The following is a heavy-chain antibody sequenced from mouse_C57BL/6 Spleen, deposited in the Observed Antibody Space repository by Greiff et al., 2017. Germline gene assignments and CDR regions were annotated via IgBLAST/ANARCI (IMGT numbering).Heavy chain of an antibody. CDR2: ISSGSSTI. J-gene: IGHJ2*01. Sequence: EVKLVESGGGLVKPGGSLKLSCAASGFTFSDYGMHWVRQAPEKGLEWVAYISSGSSTIYYADTVKGRFTISRDNAKNTLFLQMPSLGAEDAAMYYCARHDGGSYGGQGTTLTVSS. V-gene: IGHV5-17*01. CDR3: ARHDGGSY. CDR1: GFTFSDYG. D-gene: IGHD1-1*01.